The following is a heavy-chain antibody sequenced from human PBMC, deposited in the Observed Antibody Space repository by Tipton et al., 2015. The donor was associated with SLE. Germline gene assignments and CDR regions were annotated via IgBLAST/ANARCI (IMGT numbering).Heavy chain of an antibody. Sequence: TLSLTCTVYGYSITSGEYWGWIRQPPGKGLEWIGNIHHSGSTSTYYNPSLKSRVTISVDTSKKQFSLRLSSVTAADTAVYFCARQRLRLLSPLDAWGQGTTVIVSS. V-gene: IGHV4-38-2*02. CDR2: IHHSGSTST. J-gene: IGHJ6*02. D-gene: IGHD3-10*01. CDR1: GYSITSGEY. CDR3: ARQRLRLLSPLDA.